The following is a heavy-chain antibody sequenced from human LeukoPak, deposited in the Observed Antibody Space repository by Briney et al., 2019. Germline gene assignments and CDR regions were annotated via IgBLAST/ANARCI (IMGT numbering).Heavy chain of an antibody. J-gene: IGHJ3*02. CDR2: VSDGGGAT. Sequence: GGSLRLSCAASGFTFSTYAMAWVRQAPGKGLEWVSTVSDGGGATYHADSVKGRFTISRDNAKNSLYLQMNSLRAEDTAVYYCARSTLHRGAFDIWGQGTMVTVSS. V-gene: IGHV3-23*01. CDR3: ARSTLHRGAFDI. D-gene: IGHD5/OR15-5a*01. CDR1: GFTFSTYA.